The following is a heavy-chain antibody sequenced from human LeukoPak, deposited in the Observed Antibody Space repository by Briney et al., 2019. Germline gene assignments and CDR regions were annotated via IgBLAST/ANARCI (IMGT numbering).Heavy chain of an antibody. D-gene: IGHD2/OR15-2a*01. CDR1: GFTFSSYG. CDR3: AKDINPPEYGY. V-gene: IGHV3-30*18. Sequence: GGSLRLSCAASGFTFSSYGMHRVRQAPGKGLEWVAVISYDGSNKYYSDSVKGRFTISRDNTKNTLYLQMNSLRAEDTAVYYCAKDINPPEYGYWGQGTLVTVSS. J-gene: IGHJ4*02. CDR2: ISYDGSNK.